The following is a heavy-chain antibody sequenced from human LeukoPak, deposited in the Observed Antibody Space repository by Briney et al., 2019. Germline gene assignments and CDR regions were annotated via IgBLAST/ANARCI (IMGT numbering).Heavy chain of an antibody. CDR2: ISSSSSYI. CDR1: GLPLSSYS. V-gene: IGHV3-21*01. D-gene: IGHD1-26*01. J-gene: IGHJ3*02. Sequence: GLSLRLSRAVSGLPLSSYSMKWVRHAPGKGLEWVTSISSSSSYIYYADTVKGRFTISRDNAKNSLYLQMNSLRAEDTAVYYCARVNGWDQSDGAFDIWGQGTMVTVSS. CDR3: ARVNGWDQSDGAFDI.